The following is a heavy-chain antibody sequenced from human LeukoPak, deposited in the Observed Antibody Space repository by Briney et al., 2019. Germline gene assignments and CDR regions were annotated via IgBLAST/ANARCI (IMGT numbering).Heavy chain of an antibody. CDR1: GGTFSSYA. CDR3: ARGDSSGSLFDY. J-gene: IGHJ4*02. Sequence: ASVKVSCKASGGTFSSYAISWVRQAPGQGLEWMGGIIPIFGTANYAQKFQGRVTIPADESTSTAYMELSSLRSEDTAVYYCARGDSSGSLFDYWGQGTLVTVSS. CDR2: IIPIFGTA. D-gene: IGHD3-22*01. V-gene: IGHV1-69*13.